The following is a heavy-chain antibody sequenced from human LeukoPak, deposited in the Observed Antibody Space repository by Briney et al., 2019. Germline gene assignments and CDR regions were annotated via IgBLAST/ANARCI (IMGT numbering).Heavy chain of an antibody. CDR3: ARDGRDDPSTDY. Sequence: ASVKVSCKASGYTFTNYDINWVRQATGQGLEWMGWMNPKSGDTGYAQNFQGRVSMTRSTSITTAYMELSSLRSEDTAVYYCARDGRDDPSTDYWGQGTLVTVSS. CDR2: MNPKSGDT. D-gene: IGHD1-1*01. V-gene: IGHV1-8*01. J-gene: IGHJ4*02. CDR1: GYTFTNYD.